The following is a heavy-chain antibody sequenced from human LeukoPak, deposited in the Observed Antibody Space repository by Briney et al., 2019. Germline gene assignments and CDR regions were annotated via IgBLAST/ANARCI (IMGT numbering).Heavy chain of an antibody. J-gene: IGHJ4*01. V-gene: IGHV4-34*01. D-gene: IGHD7-27*01. CDR2: INHSGST. CDR1: GGSFSGYY. CDR3: ARGYHWGGYYFDY. Sequence: SETLSLTCAVYGGSFSGYYWSWIRQPPGKGLEWIGEINHSGSTNYNPSLKSRVTVSVDTSKNQFSLKLTSVTAADRAMYYCARGYHWGGYYFDYWGRGTLVTVSS.